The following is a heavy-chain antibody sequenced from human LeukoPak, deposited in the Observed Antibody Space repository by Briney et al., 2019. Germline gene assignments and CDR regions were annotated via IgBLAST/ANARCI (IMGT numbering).Heavy chain of an antibody. J-gene: IGHJ4*02. Sequence: RASVKVSCKASGHTFTGYYMHWVRQAPGQGLEWMGWINPNSGGTNYAQKFQGRVTMTRDTSISTAYMELSRLRSDDTAGYYCARAATDHPFDYWGQGTLVTVSS. D-gene: IGHD1-14*01. CDR1: GHTFTGYY. CDR3: ARAATDHPFDY. CDR2: INPNSGGT. V-gene: IGHV1-2*02.